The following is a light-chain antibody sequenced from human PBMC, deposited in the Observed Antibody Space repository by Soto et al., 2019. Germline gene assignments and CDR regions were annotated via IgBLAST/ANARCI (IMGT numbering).Light chain of an antibody. Sequence: QSVLTQPPSVSAAPGQMVTISCSGSTSNIAYNFVSWYQQLPGTAPKLLIYEINKRPSGISDRFSASKSGTSATLAITGLPTGDEAHYFCGTWDNSLSVVVFGGGTKLTVL. J-gene: IGLJ3*02. V-gene: IGLV1-51*01. CDR2: EIN. CDR3: GTWDNSLSVVV. CDR1: TSNIAYNF.